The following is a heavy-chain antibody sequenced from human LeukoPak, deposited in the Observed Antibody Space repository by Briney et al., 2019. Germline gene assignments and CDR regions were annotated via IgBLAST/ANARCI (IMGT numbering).Heavy chain of an antibody. CDR2: ISGSGGST. CDR3: AKAPIVPAAIRYYFDY. D-gene: IGHD2-2*02. V-gene: IGHV3-23*01. J-gene: IGHJ4*02. CDR1: GFTFSSYA. Sequence: QPGGSLRLSCAASGFTFSSYAMSWVRQAPGKGLEWVSAISGSGGSTYYADSVKGRFTISRDNSKNTLYLQMNSLRAEDTAVYYCAKAPIVPAAIRYYFDYWGQGTLVTVSS.